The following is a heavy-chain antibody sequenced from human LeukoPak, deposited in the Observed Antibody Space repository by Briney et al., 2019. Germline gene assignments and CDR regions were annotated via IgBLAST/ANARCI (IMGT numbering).Heavy chain of an antibody. J-gene: IGHJ3*02. Sequence: GESLKISCKGSGYSFTSYWIGWVRQMPGKGLGWMGIIYPGDSDTRYSPSFQGQVTISADKSISTAYLQWSSLKASDTAMYYCATSLMGSGWYTDAFDIWGQGTMVTVSS. D-gene: IGHD6-19*01. CDR1: GYSFTSYW. V-gene: IGHV5-51*01. CDR2: IYPGDSDT. CDR3: ATSLMGSGWYTDAFDI.